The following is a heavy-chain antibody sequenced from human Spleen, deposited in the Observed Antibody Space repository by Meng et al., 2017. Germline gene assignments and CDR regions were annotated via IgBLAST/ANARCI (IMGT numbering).Heavy chain of an antibody. CDR2: IYYSGST. J-gene: IGHJ4*02. V-gene: IGHV4-31*01. D-gene: IGHD6-13*01. CDR1: GGSISSGGYY. Sequence: LRLSCTVSGGSISSGGYYWSWIRQHPGKGLEWIGYIYYSGSTYYNPSLKSLVTISVDTSKNQFSLKLSSVTAADTAVYYCARSPRVAAAFDYWGQGTLVTVSS. CDR3: ARSPRVAAAFDY.